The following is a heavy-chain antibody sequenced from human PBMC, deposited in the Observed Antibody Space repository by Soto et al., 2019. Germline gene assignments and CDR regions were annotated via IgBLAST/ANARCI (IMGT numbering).Heavy chain of an antibody. Sequence: QVQLVESGGGVVQPGRSLRLSCAASGFTFSSYCMHWVRQAPGKGLAWVAVIWYDGSNKYYADSVKGRFTMSRDNSKNSLYLQLNSLRAEDTAVYYCARDGPGGYYDSRDNWFDPWGQGTLVTVSS. J-gene: IGHJ5*02. D-gene: IGHD3-22*01. CDR3: ARDGPGGYYDSRDNWFDP. CDR2: IWYDGSNK. V-gene: IGHV3-33*01. CDR1: GFTFSSYC.